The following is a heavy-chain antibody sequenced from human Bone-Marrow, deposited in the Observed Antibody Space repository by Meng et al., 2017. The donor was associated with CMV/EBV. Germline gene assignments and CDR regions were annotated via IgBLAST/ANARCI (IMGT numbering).Heavy chain of an antibody. Sequence: GGSLRLSCAASGFTFSSYGMHWVRQAPGKGLVWVSRINSDGSSTSYADSVKGRFTISRDNAKNTLYLQMNSLRAEDTAVYYCARENDQRPSYDFWSGYYKVHYYGMDVWGQGTTVTVSS. J-gene: IGHJ6*02. CDR2: INSDGSST. V-gene: IGHV3-74*01. CDR3: ARENDQRPSYDFWSGYYKVHYYGMDV. D-gene: IGHD3-3*01. CDR1: GFTFSSYG.